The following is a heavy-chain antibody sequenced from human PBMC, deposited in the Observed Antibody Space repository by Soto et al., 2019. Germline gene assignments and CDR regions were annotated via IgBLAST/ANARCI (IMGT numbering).Heavy chain of an antibody. CDR3: AKDRGEYSSSSTNWFDP. CDR2: IWYDGSNK. CDR1: GFTFSSYG. Sequence: VGSLRLSCAASGFTFSSYGMHWVRQAPGKGLEWVAVIWYDGSNKYYADSVKGRFTISRDNSKNTLYLQMNSLRAEDTAVYYCAKDRGEYSSSSTNWFDPWGQGTLVTVSS. D-gene: IGHD6-6*01. V-gene: IGHV3-30*02. J-gene: IGHJ5*02.